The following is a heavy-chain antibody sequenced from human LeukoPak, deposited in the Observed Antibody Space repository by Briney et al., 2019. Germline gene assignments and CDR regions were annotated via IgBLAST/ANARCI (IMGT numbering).Heavy chain of an antibody. CDR3: ARAARAVALLGYCSGGACYYFDF. Sequence: ASVKVSCKASGYTFTSYGIGWVRQAPGHGLEWMGWISAYSGDTNYAQKFQGRVTLTTDTPMSTAYMELRSLRSDDTAVYYCARAARAVALLGYCSGGACYYFDFWGQGTLVTVSS. CDR2: ISAYSGDT. J-gene: IGHJ4*02. CDR1: GYTFTSYG. D-gene: IGHD2-15*01. V-gene: IGHV1-18*01.